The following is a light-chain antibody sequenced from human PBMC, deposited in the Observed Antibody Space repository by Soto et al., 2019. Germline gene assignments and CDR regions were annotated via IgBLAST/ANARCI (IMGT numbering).Light chain of an antibody. Sequence: EIVLTQSPGTLSLSPGETATLSCRASETVDTSSLGWYQQKPGRAPSLLIYSASRRATGIPDRFDASGSATDFTLTISRLEPEDFAVYYCHQYGSSLYTFGQGTKLEIK. CDR1: ETVDTSS. CDR3: HQYGSSLYT. CDR2: SAS. V-gene: IGKV3-20*01. J-gene: IGKJ2*01.